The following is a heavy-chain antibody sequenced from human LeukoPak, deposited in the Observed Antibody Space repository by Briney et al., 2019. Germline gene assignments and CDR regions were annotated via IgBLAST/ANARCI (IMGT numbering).Heavy chain of an antibody. CDR2: IYGDDFDS. CDR3: ARSEWLLPRGGFDF. J-gene: IGHJ4*02. CDR1: GYTFGNYW. V-gene: IGHV5-51*01. Sequence: GESLKISCHASGYTFGNYWIGWVRQNSGNALEGMGIIYGDDFDSRDSPSFQGQVTIYADKSNRTAYLHWSSLTASDTAIYFCARSEWLLPRGGFDFWGQGTRVVASS. D-gene: IGHD3-3*01.